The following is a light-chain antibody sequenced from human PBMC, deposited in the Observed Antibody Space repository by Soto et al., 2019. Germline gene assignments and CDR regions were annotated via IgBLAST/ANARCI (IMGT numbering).Light chain of an antibody. CDR2: SND. CDR3: AAWDDSLNGREV. Sequence: QSVLIQPPSASGTPGQRVTISCFGRRSNIGSNTVNWYQQLPGTAPKLLIYSNDQRPSGVPDRFSGSKSGASASLAISGLQSDDEADYYCAAWDDSLNGREVFGGGTKLTVL. CDR1: RSNIGSNT. V-gene: IGLV1-44*01. J-gene: IGLJ2*01.